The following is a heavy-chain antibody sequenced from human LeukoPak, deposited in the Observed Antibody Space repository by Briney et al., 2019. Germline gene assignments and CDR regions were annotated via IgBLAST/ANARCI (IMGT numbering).Heavy chain of an antibody. V-gene: IGHV1-69*13. J-gene: IGHJ4*02. Sequence: GASVKVPCKASGGTFSRYAISWVRQAPGQGLEWMGGIIPLFGTPNYAQKFQGRVTITADESTSTAYMELSSLRSEDTAVYYCARGWLTETTVVTPYNHWGQGTLVTVSS. D-gene: IGHD4-23*01. CDR1: GGTFSRYA. CDR2: IIPLFGTP. CDR3: ARGWLTETTVVTPYNH.